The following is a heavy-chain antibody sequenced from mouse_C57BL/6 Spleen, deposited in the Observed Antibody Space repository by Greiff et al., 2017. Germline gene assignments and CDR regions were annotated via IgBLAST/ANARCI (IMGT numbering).Heavy chain of an antibody. J-gene: IGHJ1*03. CDR2: IDPEDGET. CDR3: ANYYGSSYVGYFDV. CDR1: GFNIKDYY. Sequence: VQLQQSGAELVKPGASVKLSCTASGFNIKDYYMPWVKQRTEQGLEWIGRIDPEDGETKSAPQFQGKATITADPSSNTAYLQRSSLTSEDTAVYYGANYYGSSYVGYFDVWGTGTTVTVSS. V-gene: IGHV14-2*01. D-gene: IGHD1-1*01.